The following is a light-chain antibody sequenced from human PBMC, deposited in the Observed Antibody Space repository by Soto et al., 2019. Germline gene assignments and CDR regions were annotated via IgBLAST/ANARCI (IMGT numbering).Light chain of an antibody. Sequence: EIVLTQSPATLSLSPGERATLSCRASQSVSSYLAWYQQKPGQAPRLLIYGSATRATGIPDRFSGSGSGTEFTLTISSLQSEDSAVYYCQQYHSWPAFGQGTKVDI. CDR1: QSVSSY. J-gene: IGKJ1*01. V-gene: IGKV3-15*01. CDR3: QQYHSWPA. CDR2: GSA.